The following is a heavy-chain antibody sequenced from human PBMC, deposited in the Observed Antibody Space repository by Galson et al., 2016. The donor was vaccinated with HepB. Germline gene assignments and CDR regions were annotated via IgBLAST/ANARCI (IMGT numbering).Heavy chain of an antibody. Sequence: SLRLSCAASGFPFSTYAMSWVRQAPGKGLEWVSTICSSDYSGDCTYSADAVKGGFTISRDNAKNTLYLQMDSRRAEDAAVYYGGTRLTMAGTKNDYWGQGTLVTVSS. J-gene: IGHJ4*02. CDR2: ICSSDYSGDCT. V-gene: IGHV3-23*01. CDR3: GTRLTMAGTKNDY. D-gene: IGHD6-19*01. CDR1: GFPFSTYA.